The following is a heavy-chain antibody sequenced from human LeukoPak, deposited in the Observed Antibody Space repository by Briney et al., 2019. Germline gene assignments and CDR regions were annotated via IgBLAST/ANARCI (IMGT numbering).Heavy chain of an antibody. D-gene: IGHD1-26*01. Sequence: SETLSLTCTVSGYSISSGYYWGWIRQPPGKGLEWIGSIYHSGSTYYNPSLKSRVTISVDTSKNQFSLKLSSVTAADTAVYYCARFQVDDAFDIWGQGTMVTVSS. CDR1: GYSISSGYY. J-gene: IGHJ3*02. CDR2: IYHSGST. V-gene: IGHV4-38-2*02. CDR3: ARFQVDDAFDI.